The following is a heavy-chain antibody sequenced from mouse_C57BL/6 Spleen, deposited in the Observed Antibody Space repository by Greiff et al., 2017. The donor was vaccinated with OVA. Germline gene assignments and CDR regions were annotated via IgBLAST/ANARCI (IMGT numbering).Heavy chain of an antibody. CDR1: GYTFTSYW. Sequence: VKLQQPGAELVRPGTSVKLSCKASGYTFTSYWMHWVKQRPGQGLEWIGVIDPSDSYTNYNQKFKGKATLTVDTSSSTAYMQLSSLTSEDSAVYYCARDYGFDYWGQGTTLTVSS. CDR2: IDPSDSYT. CDR3: ARDYGFDY. D-gene: IGHD1-1*01. J-gene: IGHJ2*01. V-gene: IGHV1-59*01.